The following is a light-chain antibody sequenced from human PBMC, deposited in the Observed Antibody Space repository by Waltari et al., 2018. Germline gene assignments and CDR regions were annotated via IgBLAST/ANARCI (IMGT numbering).Light chain of an antibody. CDR1: SSDIGGYNY. Sequence: QSALTQPPSASGSPGQSVTISCIGTSSDIGGYNYVSWYQQHPGKAPQLMIYEVNKRPSVVPDRFSGSNSGNTAFLTVSGLLAEDAADYFCSSYAGSNNYVFGTGTKVTVL. CDR2: EVN. J-gene: IGLJ1*01. V-gene: IGLV2-8*01. CDR3: SSYAGSNNYV.